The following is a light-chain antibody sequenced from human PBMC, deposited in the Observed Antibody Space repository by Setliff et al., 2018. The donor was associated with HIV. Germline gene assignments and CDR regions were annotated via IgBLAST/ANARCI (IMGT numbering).Light chain of an antibody. Sequence: QSVLTQPASVSGSPGQSITISCTGTSSDIGSSNFVSWYQQHPGKAPKVMIYNVDKRPSGVSTRFSGSKSGNTASLTISGLQTEDEADYYCSSYSINNLYVFATGTKV. V-gene: IGLV2-14*03. CDR2: NVD. J-gene: IGLJ1*01. CDR1: SSDIGSSNF. CDR3: SSYSINNLYV.